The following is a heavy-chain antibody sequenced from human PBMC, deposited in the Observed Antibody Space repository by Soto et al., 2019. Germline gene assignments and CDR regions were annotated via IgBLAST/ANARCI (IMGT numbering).Heavy chain of an antibody. CDR1: GGSVSSGSFY. CDR2: FYDSGST. D-gene: IGHD5-12*01. Sequence: PSETLSLTCTVSGGSVSSGSFYWSWIRRPPGKGLEWIGYFYDSGSTNYNPSLRSRVTMSVDTSKNQFSLKLSSVTAADTAVYYCAASAPPATNYYYAVDVWGQGTTVTVSS. CDR3: AASAPPATNYYYAVDV. J-gene: IGHJ6*02. V-gene: IGHV4-61*01.